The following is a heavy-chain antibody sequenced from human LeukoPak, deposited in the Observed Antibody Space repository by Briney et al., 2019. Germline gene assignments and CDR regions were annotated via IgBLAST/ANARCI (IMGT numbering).Heavy chain of an antibody. CDR3: ARVSSGWHGYLDH. V-gene: IGHV1-3*01. J-gene: IGHJ4*02. CDR2: INAGNGNA. D-gene: IGHD6-25*01. CDR1: GYTFTSYA. Sequence: APVKVSCKASGYTFTSYAMHWVRQAPGQRLEWMGWINAGNGNATYTQKFQDRVTFTRDTSASTAYMDLSSLRSEDTAVYYCARVSSGWHGYLDHWGQGTPVTVSS.